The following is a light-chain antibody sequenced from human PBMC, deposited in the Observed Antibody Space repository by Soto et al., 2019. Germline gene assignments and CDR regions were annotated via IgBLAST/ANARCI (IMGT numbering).Light chain of an antibody. Sequence: EIVMTQSPATLSVSPGERATLSCRASQSVSSNFAWYQQKPGQAPRLLIYAASTRATGIAARFSGSGSGSECTLTISSLQSEDCAVYYCQQYNKWPWTFGLGTKVDIK. J-gene: IGKJ1*01. V-gene: IGKV3-15*01. CDR3: QQYNKWPWT. CDR1: QSVSSN. CDR2: AAS.